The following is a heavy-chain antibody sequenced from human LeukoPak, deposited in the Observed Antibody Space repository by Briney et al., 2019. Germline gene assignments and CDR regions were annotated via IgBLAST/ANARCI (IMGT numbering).Heavy chain of an antibody. J-gene: IGHJ4*02. CDR2: IYPGDSDT. D-gene: IGHD3-3*01. V-gene: IGHV5-51*01. Sequence: GESLKISCKGSGYSFTSYWIGWVRQMPGKGLEWMGNIYPGDSDTRYSPSFHGQVTISADKSISTAYLQWSSLKASDTAMYYCARAFFGVVTPPSLDYWGQGTLVTVSS. CDR1: GYSFTSYW. CDR3: ARAFFGVVTPPSLDY.